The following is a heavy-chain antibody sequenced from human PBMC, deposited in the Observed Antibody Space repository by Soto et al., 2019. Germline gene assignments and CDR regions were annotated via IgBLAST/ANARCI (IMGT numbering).Heavy chain of an antibody. J-gene: IGHJ3*02. CDR2: MNPNSGNT. CDR3: ARGPYYYGSGSYYDAFDI. D-gene: IGHD3-10*01. CDR1: GYTFTSYD. Sequence: ASVKVSCKASGYTFTSYDINWVRQATGQGLEWMGWMNPNSGNTGYAQKFQGRVTMTRNTSISTAYMELSSLRSEDTAVYYCARGPYYYGSGSYYDAFDIWGQGTMVTVSS. V-gene: IGHV1-8*01.